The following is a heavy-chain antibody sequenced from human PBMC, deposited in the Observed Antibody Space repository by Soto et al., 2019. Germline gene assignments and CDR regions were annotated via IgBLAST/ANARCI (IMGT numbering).Heavy chain of an antibody. CDR2: ISRTSNVI. CDR3: ARRTYYSGDNGYYYFDS. V-gene: IGHV3-48*03. J-gene: IGHJ4*02. Sequence: GVLRLSCAASGFTFSSYEMNWVRKAPGQGLEWVSYISRTSNVIYYVDSVKGRFTTSRDNGKNLLFLQMNDLRGKDTAVYYCARRTYYSGDNGYYYFDSWGKGILVTVSS. D-gene: IGHD3-3*01. CDR1: GFTFSSYE.